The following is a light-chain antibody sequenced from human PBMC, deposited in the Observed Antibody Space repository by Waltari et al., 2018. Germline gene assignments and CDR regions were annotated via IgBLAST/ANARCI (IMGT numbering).Light chain of an antibody. V-gene: IGLV1-51*02. CDR3: GTWDSSLSVWV. Sequence: QSVLTQPPSVSAAPGQKVTISCSGSSSNIGNNYVSWYQQLPGTAPKVLIYENNKRPSWIPDRFSGSKSGTSATLGITGLQTGDEADYYCGTWDSSLSVWVFGGGTKLTVL. CDR2: ENN. J-gene: IGLJ3*02. CDR1: SSNIGNNY.